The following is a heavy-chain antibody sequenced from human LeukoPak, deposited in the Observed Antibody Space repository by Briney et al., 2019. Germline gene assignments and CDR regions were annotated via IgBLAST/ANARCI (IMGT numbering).Heavy chain of an antibody. CDR1: GFTFSSYS. CDR3: ARDPGAVAHTDSYFDY. V-gene: IGHV3-21*04. J-gene: IGHJ4*02. Sequence: GGSLRLSCAASGFTFSSYSMNWVRQAPGKGLEWASSISSSSSYIYYADSVKGRFTISRDNAKNSLYLQMNSLRAEDTAVYYCARDPGAVAHTDSYFDYWGQGTLVTVSS. D-gene: IGHD6-19*01. CDR2: ISSSSSYI.